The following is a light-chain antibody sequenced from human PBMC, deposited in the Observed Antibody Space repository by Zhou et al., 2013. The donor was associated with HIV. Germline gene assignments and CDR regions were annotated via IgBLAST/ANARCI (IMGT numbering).Light chain of an antibody. Sequence: EIVLTQSPATLSLSPGERATLSCRASQSVARFLAWYQQKPGQAPRLLIYDTSNRATGIPARFSGSGSGTDFTLTISSLEPEDFAVYYCHQYGTSPQPFGQGTKVEV. V-gene: IGKV3-11*01. CDR1: QSVARF. CDR3: HQYGTSPQP. CDR2: DTS. J-gene: IGKJ1*01.